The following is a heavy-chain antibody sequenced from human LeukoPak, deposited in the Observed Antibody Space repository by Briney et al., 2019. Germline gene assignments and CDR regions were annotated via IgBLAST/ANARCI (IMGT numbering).Heavy chain of an antibody. CDR1: GFTFDDYA. J-gene: IGHJ6*02. Sequence: PGGSLRLSCAASGFTFDDYAMHWVRQAPGKGLEWVSGISWNSGSIGYADSVKGRFTISRDNAKNSLYLQMNSLRAEDTALYYCAKDMGSGSSAGYYYYGMDVWGQGTTVTVSS. V-gene: IGHV3-9*01. CDR2: ISWNSGSI. CDR3: AKDMGSGSSAGYYYYGMDV. D-gene: IGHD1-26*01.